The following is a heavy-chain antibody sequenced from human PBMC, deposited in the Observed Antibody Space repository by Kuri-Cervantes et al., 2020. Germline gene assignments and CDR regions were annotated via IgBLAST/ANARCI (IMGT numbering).Heavy chain of an antibody. CDR3: ASQPPDTAMVLDY. D-gene: IGHD5-18*01. V-gene: IGHV4-31*03. J-gene: IGHJ4*02. CDR1: GGSISSGGYY. Sequence: SETLSLTCTVSGGSISSGGYYWSWIRQHPGKGLEWIGYIYYSGSTYYNPSLKSRVTISVDTSKNQFSLKLSSVTAADTAVYYCASQPPDTAMVLDYWGQGTLVTVSS. CDR2: IYYSGST.